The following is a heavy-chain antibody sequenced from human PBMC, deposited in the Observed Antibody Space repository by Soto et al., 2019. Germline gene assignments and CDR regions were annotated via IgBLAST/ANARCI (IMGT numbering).Heavy chain of an antibody. CDR3: ARERPDGSRLDP. D-gene: IGHD6-13*01. CDR2: IYYSGST. CDR1: GGSFSSDDYY. J-gene: IGHJ5*02. Sequence: PSETLSLTCTVYGGSFSSDDYYWNWIRQPPGKGLEWIGSIYYSGSTYYNPSLKSRVSISVDTSKNQFSLKLNSVTAADTAVYYCARERPDGSRLDPWGQGTLVTVSS. V-gene: IGHV4-30-4*01.